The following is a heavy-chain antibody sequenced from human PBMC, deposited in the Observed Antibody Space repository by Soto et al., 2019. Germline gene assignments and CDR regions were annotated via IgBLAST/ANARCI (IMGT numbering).Heavy chain of an antibody. Sequence: ETLSLTCTVSGGSISSYYWSWIRQPPGKGLEWIGYIYYSGSTNYNPSLKSRVTISVDTSKNQFSLKLSSVTAADTAVYYCARNYGPGYTFDYWGQGTLVTVSS. CDR1: GGSISSYY. CDR2: IYYSGST. CDR3: ARNYGPGYTFDY. D-gene: IGHD3-10*01. V-gene: IGHV4-59*08. J-gene: IGHJ4*02.